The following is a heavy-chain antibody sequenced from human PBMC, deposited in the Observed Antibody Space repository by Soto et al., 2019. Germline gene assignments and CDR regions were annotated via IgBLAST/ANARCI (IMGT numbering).Heavy chain of an antibody. J-gene: IGHJ3*02. Sequence: QITLKESGPTLVKPTQTLTLTCTFSGFSLSTSGVGVGWIRQPPGKALEWVTLIYWDDDKRYSPSLKSRITITKDTSKCQVVLTMSNMDPVDTGTYYCARHIPSGYNDAVDIGGQGTMVTVSS. CDR1: GFSLSTSGVG. V-gene: IGHV2-5*02. CDR2: IYWDDDK. D-gene: IGHD3-9*01. CDR3: ARHIPSGYNDAVDI.